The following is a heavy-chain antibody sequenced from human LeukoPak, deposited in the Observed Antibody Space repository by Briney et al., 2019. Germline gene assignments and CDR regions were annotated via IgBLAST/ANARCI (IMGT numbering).Heavy chain of an antibody. Sequence: GGSLRLSCAASGFTVSSNYMSSVRQAPGRGLEWVSVIYSGGRTYYADSAKGRFTISRDNSKKTPYLQRNSMRAEDTAVYYCAAHSSGWYRYYFDYWGQGTLVTVSS. J-gene: IGHJ4*02. CDR1: GFTVSSNY. CDR3: AAHSSGWYRYYFDY. V-gene: IGHV3-53*01. D-gene: IGHD6-19*01. CDR2: IYSGGRT.